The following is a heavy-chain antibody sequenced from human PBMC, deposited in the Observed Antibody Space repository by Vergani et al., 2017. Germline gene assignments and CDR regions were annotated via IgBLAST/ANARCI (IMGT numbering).Heavy chain of an antibody. Sequence: EVQLLESGGGLVQPGGSLRLSCAASGFTFSSYAMSWVRQAPGKGLEWVSAISGSGGSTYYADSVKGRFTISRDNSKNTLYLQMNSLRAADTAVYYCARDPGGIAVGKDAFDIWGQGTMVTVSS. D-gene: IGHD6-19*01. CDR3: ARDPGGIAVGKDAFDI. CDR1: GFTFSSYA. CDR2: ISGSGGST. J-gene: IGHJ3*02. V-gene: IGHV3-23*01.